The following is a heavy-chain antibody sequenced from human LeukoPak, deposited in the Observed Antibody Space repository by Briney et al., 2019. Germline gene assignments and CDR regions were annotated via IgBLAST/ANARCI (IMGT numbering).Heavy chain of an antibody. J-gene: IGHJ4*02. Sequence: GGSLRLSCAASGFTFSSHWMSWVRQAPGKGLEWVANIKQDGSEKYYVDSVKGRFTISRDNAKKSLYLQMNSLRAEDTAVYYCARDYGKNYGYDYWGQGTLVTVSS. V-gene: IGHV3-7*05. D-gene: IGHD5-18*01. CDR2: IKQDGSEK. CDR3: ARDYGKNYGYDY. CDR1: GFTFSSHW.